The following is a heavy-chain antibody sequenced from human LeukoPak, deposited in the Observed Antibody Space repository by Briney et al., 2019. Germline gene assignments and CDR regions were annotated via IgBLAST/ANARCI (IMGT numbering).Heavy chain of an antibody. CDR1: GFTFSDFY. J-gene: IGHJ5*02. D-gene: IGHD6-19*01. CDR2: ISNSGSTM. V-gene: IGHV3-11*01. CDR3: AKDMSPYSSGWLNWFDP. Sequence: GGSLRLSCAASGFTFSDFYVGWIRQAPGKGLEWVSYISNSGSTMYYADSVKGRFTISRDNARYSLYLQMNSLRAEDTALYYCAKDMSPYSSGWLNWFDPWGQGTLVTVSS.